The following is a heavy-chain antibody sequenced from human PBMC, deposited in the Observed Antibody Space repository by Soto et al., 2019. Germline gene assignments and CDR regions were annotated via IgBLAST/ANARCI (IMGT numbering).Heavy chain of an antibody. CDR3: AKGRAITVYGVDILFDY. V-gene: IGHV3-23*01. J-gene: IGHJ4*01. CDR2: IGGSGDNT. CDR1: GFSFSDYA. D-gene: IGHD3-3*01. Sequence: GGSLRLSCKASGFSFSDYAMTWVRQAPGKGLGWVSVIGGSGDNTFYAASVKGRFAISRDNSKNVLYLQMNSLSADDAAVYFCAKGRAITVYGVDILFDYWGLGTLGT.